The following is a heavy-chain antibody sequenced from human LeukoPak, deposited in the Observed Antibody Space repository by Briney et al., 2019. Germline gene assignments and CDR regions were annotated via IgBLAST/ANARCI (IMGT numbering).Heavy chain of an antibody. Sequence: GESLKISCTASGYSFTDYWIAWVRQMPGKGLELMGIICPGDSDTKYSPSFQGQVTFSADKSISTAYLQWSSLRASDSAIYYCARQCCRGASPGFDPWGQGTLVTVSS. CDR3: ARQCCRGASPGFDP. D-gene: IGHD3-10*01. V-gene: IGHV5-51*01. CDR2: ICPGDSDT. J-gene: IGHJ5*02. CDR1: GYSFTDYW.